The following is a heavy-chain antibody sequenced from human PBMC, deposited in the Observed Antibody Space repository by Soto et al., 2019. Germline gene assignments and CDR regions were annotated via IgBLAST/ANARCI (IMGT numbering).Heavy chain of an antibody. CDR1: GYTFTASY. Sequence: GASVKVSCKASGYTFTASYMHCVRQAPGQGLEWMGIIDPSGGSTSNSQKFQGRVTMTRDTSTSTVYMELNSLRSEDTAVFYCARDSGHYYRSDAFDIWGQGTMVTVSS. V-gene: IGHV1-46*01. CDR3: ARDSGHYYRSDAFDI. CDR2: IDPSGGST. J-gene: IGHJ3*02. D-gene: IGHD1-26*01.